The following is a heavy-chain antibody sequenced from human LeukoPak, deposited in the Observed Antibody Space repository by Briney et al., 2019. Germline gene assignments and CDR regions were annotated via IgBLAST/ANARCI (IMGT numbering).Heavy chain of an antibody. CDR3: AREGAYGSGSYEH. V-gene: IGHV3-53*01. CDR2: IYSGEST. CDR1: GSSVRGNY. Sequence: PGGSLRLSCAVSGSSVRGNYMSWVRQAPGKGLQWVSIIYSGESTYYADSVKGRFTISRDHSKNTLHLQMNRLRVEDTAVYYCAREGAYGSGSYEHWGQGTLVTVAS. D-gene: IGHD3-10*01. J-gene: IGHJ4*02.